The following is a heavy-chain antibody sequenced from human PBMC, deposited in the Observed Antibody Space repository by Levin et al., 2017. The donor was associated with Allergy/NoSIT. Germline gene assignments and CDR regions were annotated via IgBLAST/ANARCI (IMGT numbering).Heavy chain of an antibody. V-gene: IGHV3-23*01. CDR2: ISGSGGTT. CDR3: AKDAGSTWRFDY. Sequence: PGESLKISCAASGFTFTSYAMSWVRQAPGGGLEWVSAISGSGGTTYYADSVKGRFTISRDNSKNTVSLEMNTLRAEDTAVYYCAKDAGSTWRFDYWGQGTLVTVSS. CDR1: GFTFTSYA. D-gene: IGHD6-13*01. J-gene: IGHJ4*02.